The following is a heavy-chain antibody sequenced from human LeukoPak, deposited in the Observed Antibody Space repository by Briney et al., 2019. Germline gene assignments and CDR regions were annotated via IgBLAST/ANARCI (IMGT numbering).Heavy chain of an antibody. CDR2: IYYSGST. D-gene: IGHD3-10*01. J-gene: IGHJ3*02. CDR1: GDSINSGGYS. Sequence: SETLSLTCAVSGDSINSGGYSWSWIRQHPGKGLEWIGYIYYSGSTYSDPSLKSRLTMSVDISKNQFSLKLSSVTAADTAVYYCARGVKDLRGAFDIWGQGTMVTVSS. V-gene: IGHV4-31*11. CDR3: ARGVKDLRGAFDI.